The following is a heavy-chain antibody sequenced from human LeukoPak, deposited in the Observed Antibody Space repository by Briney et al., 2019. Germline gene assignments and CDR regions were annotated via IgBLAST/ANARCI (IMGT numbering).Heavy chain of an antibody. V-gene: IGHV1-46*01. CDR2: INPSGGST. CDR1: GYTFTGYY. J-gene: IGHJ4*02. Sequence: ASVKVSCKASGYTFTGYYMHWVRQAPGQGLEWMGIINPSGGSTSYAQKFQGRVTMTRDTSTSTIYMELSSLRSEDTAVYYCARSIFCSGGSCYWEGDYWGQGTLVTVSS. D-gene: IGHD2-15*01. CDR3: ARSIFCSGGSCYWEGDY.